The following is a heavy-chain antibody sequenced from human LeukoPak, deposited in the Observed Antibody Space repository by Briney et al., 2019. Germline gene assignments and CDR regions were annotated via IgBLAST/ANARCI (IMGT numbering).Heavy chain of an antibody. D-gene: IGHD2-15*01. CDR2: ISSSSSYT. Sequence: PGGSLRLSCEASGFTLSSYDMNWVRQAPGKGLEWVSYISSSSSYTNYADCGKGRFTISTDNAKNSQYLQINSLRAEDTDVYYCARGGLGNCSGCSGYGYGMDVWGQGTTVTVSS. J-gene: IGHJ6*02. CDR1: GFTLSSYD. CDR3: ARGGLGNCSGCSGYGYGMDV. V-gene: IGHV3-21*05.